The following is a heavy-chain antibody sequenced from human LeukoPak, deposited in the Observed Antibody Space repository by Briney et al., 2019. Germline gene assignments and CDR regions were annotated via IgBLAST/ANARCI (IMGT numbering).Heavy chain of an antibody. CDR1: GGSISSSNSY. CDR3: YTGNPYHHPSLKSRVPISIDTPNHHFSLKLPSVTAADTAVYYCAKQTGSGLFILP. Sequence: SETLSLTCTVSGGSISSSNSYWGWIRQPPGKGLEGIGSIYYTGHTYYNASLKRRVNISIDTPKYEFCLNRPSVAPAGTLVYLYYTGNPYHHPSLKSRVPISIDTPNHHFSLKLPSVTAADTAVYYCAKQTGSGLFILPGGQGTLVPVSS. D-gene: IGHD2-8*02. CDR2: IYYTGHT. J-gene: IGHJ4*02. V-gene: IGHV4-39*01.